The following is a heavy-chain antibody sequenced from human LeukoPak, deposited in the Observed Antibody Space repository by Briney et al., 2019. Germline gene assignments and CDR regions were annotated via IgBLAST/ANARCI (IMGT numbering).Heavy chain of an antibody. CDR1: GFTFSSYS. CDR2: ISRSSSDI. Sequence: GGSLRLSCAASGFTFSSYSMNWVRQAPGKGLEWVSSISRSSSDIYYADSVTGRFTISRDNAKNSLYLQMSSLRAEDTAVYYCARVERYSSSWYGSYFDYWGQGILVTVSS. D-gene: IGHD6-13*01. J-gene: IGHJ4*02. V-gene: IGHV3-21*01. CDR3: ARVERYSSSWYGSYFDY.